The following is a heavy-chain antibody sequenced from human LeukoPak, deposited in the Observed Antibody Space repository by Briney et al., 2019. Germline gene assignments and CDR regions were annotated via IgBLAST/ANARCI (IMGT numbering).Heavy chain of an antibody. D-gene: IGHD6-6*01. CDR2: ISGSGGST. V-gene: IGHV3-23*01. CDR3: AKDGVSGIAARFDY. Sequence: GGSLRLSCAASGFTFSSYAMSWVRQAPGTGLDWVSGISGSGGSTYYADSVKGRFTISRDNSKNTLYLQMNSLRVEDTAVYYCAKDGVSGIAARFDYWGQGTLVTVSS. CDR1: GFTFSSYA. J-gene: IGHJ4*02.